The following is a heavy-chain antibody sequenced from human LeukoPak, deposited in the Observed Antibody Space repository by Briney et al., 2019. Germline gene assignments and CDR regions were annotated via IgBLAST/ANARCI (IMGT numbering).Heavy chain of an antibody. CDR3: VKDLGGGLLWFGEPYYYYYYGMDV. D-gene: IGHD3-10*01. V-gene: IGHV3-21*01. J-gene: IGHJ6*04. Sequence: GGSLRLSCAASGFTFSSYSMNWVRQAPGKGLEWVSSISSSSSYIYYADSVKGRFTISRDNAKNTLYLQMSSLRAEDTAVYYCVKDLGGGLLWFGEPYYYYYYGMDVWGKGTTVTVSS. CDR1: GFTFSSYS. CDR2: ISSSSSYI.